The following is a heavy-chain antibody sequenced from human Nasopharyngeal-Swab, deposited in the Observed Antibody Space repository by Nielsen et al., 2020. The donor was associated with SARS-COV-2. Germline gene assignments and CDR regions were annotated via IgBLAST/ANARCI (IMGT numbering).Heavy chain of an antibody. CDR2: LWYAGLNK. J-gene: IGHJ6*02. CDR3: ARDPRDYYDFWSGYNYYYGMDV. Sequence: GESLKISCAASGFTFSSYGMHWVRQAPAQGLECVAVLWYAGLNKYYADSVKGRFTISRDNSKNTLYLQMNSLRAEDTAVYYCARDPRDYYDFWSGYNYYYGMDVWGQGTTVTVSS. D-gene: IGHD3-3*01. V-gene: IGHV3-33*01. CDR1: GFTFSSYG.